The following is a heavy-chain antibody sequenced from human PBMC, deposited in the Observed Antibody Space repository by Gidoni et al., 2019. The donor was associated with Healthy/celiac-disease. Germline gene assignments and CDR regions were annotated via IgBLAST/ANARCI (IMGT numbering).Heavy chain of an antibody. J-gene: IGHJ4*02. Sequence: QVQLVQSWAEVKKPGASVKVSCKASGYTFTSYAMHWVRQAPGQRLEWMGWINAGNGNTKYSQKFQGRVTMTRDTSASTAYMELSSLRSEDTAVYYWARALLLPGGYCSGGSCYLWSGFDYWGQGTLVTVSS. CDR1: GYTFTSYA. CDR2: INAGNGNT. D-gene: IGHD2-15*01. V-gene: IGHV1-3*01. CDR3: ARALLLPGGYCSGGSCYLWSGFDY.